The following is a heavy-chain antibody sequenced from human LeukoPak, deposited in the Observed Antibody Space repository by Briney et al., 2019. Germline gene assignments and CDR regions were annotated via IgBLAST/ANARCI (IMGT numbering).Heavy chain of an antibody. Sequence: PGGSLRLSCAASGFTFGSYGMHWVRQAPGKGLEWVAVISYDGSNKYYADSVKGRFTISRDNSKNTLYLQMNSLRAEGTAVYYCAKGTAGRYSGYYYYGMDVWGQGTTVTVSS. CDR1: GFTFGSYG. CDR3: AKGTAGRYSGYYYYGMDV. D-gene: IGHD2-15*01. V-gene: IGHV3-30*18. J-gene: IGHJ6*02. CDR2: ISYDGSNK.